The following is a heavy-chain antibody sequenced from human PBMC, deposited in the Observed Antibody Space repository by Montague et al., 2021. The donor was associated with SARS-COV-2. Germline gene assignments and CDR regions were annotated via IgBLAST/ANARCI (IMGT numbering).Heavy chain of an antibody. D-gene: IGHD1-14*01. J-gene: IGHJ4*02. Sequence: SETLSLTCTVSGDSIRNSDYPWGWVRQPPGNGLEWIGNIYNGGSTFYNPSLESRVTIFVDTSKNQFSLKLSSVTAADAAVYYCATRTRYPQNDFGFWGQGTLVTVSS. CDR3: ATRTRYPQNDFGF. V-gene: IGHV4-39*01. CDR1: GDSIRNSDYP. CDR2: IYNGGST.